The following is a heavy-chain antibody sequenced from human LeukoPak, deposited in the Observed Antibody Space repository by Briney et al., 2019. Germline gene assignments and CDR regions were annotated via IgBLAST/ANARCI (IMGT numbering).Heavy chain of an antibody. V-gene: IGHV4-39*02. D-gene: IGHD6-13*01. CDR2: IDSSGNT. CDR1: GDSISSSGYY. Sequence: SETLSLTCTVSGDSISSSGYYWGWIRQPPGKGLEWIGSIDSSGNTHYNTSLKSRVTISVDTSKNHFSLKLTSVTAADTAVYYCARLRSNWYWYFDLWGRGTLVTVSS. CDR3: ARLRSNWYWYFDL. J-gene: IGHJ2*01.